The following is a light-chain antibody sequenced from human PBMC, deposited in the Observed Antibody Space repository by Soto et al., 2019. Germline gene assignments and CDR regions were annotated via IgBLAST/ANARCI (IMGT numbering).Light chain of an antibody. CDR3: QQYNDWRT. Sequence: EIVMTHSPATLSVSPGERATLSCRASQSVSSNLAWYQQIPGQAPRLLIYAASTRATGIPARFSGSGSGTKFSLTITSLQSEDFAVYYCQQYNDWRTFGQGTKV. CDR2: AAS. CDR1: QSVSSN. J-gene: IGKJ1*01. V-gene: IGKV3-15*01.